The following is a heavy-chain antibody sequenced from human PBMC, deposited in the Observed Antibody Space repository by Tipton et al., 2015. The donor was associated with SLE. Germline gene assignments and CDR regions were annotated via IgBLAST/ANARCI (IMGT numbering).Heavy chain of an antibody. Sequence: SLRLSCAASGFTFSSYGMHWVRQAPGKGLEWVAFIRYDGSNKYYADSVKGRFTISRDNSKNTLYLQMNSLRAEDTAVYYCAKDYDNSSGWTVGHWGQGTLVTVSS. V-gene: IGHV3-30*02. CDR3: AKDYDNSSGWTVGH. J-gene: IGHJ1*01. D-gene: IGHD6-19*01. CDR1: GFTFSSYG. CDR2: IRYDGSNK.